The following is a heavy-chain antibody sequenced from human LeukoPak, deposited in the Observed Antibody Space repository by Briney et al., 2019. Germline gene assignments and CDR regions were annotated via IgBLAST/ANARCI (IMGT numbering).Heavy chain of an antibody. CDR1: GYSFTSYW. CDR2: IYPGDSDT. Sequence: GESLKISCQGSGYSFTSYWIGWVRQMPGKGLEWMGIIYPGDSDTRYSPSFQGHVTFSANKSISPAFFQWTGLKASDTAMYYCARQLGGAPNWYFDLWGRGTLVTVSS. CDR3: ARQLGGAPNWYFDL. V-gene: IGHV5-51*01. J-gene: IGHJ2*01.